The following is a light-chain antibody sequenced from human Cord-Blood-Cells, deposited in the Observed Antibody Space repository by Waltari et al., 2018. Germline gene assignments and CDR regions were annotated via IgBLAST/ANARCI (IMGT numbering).Light chain of an antibody. CDR2: KAS. Sequence: DIQMTQSPSTLSASVGDRVTITCRASQSISRGVAWYQQKPGKAPKLLIYKASSLESGVPSRFSGSGSVTEFTLTISSLQPDDFSTYYCQQYNSYSWTFGQGTKVEIK. V-gene: IGKV1-5*03. CDR3: QQYNSYSWT. CDR1: QSISRG. J-gene: IGKJ1*01.